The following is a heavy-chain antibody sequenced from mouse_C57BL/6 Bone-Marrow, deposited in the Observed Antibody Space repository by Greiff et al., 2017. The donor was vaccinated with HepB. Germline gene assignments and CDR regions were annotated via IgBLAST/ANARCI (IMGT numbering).Heavy chain of an antibody. V-gene: IGHV5-4*01. CDR2: ISDGGSYT. Sequence: EVKLMESGGGLVKPGGSLKLSCAASGFTFSSYAMSWVRQTPEKRLEWVATISDGGSYTYYPDNVKGRFTISRDNAKNNLYLQMSHLKSEDTAMYYCARDRGWLRRYYAMDYWGQGTSVTVSS. J-gene: IGHJ4*01. D-gene: IGHD2-2*01. CDR3: ARDRGWLRRYYAMDY. CDR1: GFTFSSYA.